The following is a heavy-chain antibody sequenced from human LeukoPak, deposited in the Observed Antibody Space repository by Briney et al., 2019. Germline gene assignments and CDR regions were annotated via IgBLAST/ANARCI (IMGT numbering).Heavy chain of an antibody. V-gene: IGHV4-59*01. CDR3: ARDLRITMVRGVDYYYGMDV. J-gene: IGHJ6*02. CDR2: IYYSGST. Sequence: SETLSLTCTVSGGSISSYYWSWIRQPPGKGLEWIGYIYYSGSTNYNPSLKSRATISVDTSKNQFSLKLSSVTAADTAVYYCARDLRITMVRGVDYYYGMDVWGQGTTVTVSS. D-gene: IGHD3-10*01. CDR1: GGSISSYY.